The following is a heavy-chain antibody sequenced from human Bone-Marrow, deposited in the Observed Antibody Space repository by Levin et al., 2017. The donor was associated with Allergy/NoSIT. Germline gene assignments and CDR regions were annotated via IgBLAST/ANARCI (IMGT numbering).Heavy chain of an antibody. Sequence: GESLKISCKASGYTFTTYGLTWVRQAPGQGLEWMGWVSAYSGNTNYALNLQDRVTMTTDTATNTAYMELTSLRSDDTAIYYCARGHFPYYYYGMDVCGQGTTVVVSS. CDR3: ARGHFPYYYYGMDV. CDR1: GYTFTTYG. J-gene: IGHJ6*02. V-gene: IGHV1-18*01. CDR2: VSAYSGNT.